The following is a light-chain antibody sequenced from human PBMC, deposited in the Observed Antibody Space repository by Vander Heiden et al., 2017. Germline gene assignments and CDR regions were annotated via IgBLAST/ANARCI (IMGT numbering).Light chain of an antibody. CDR2: EVT. CDR1: SSAVGCYTR. Sequence: QSALTQPPSVSGSPGQSVPISCTGPSSAVGCYTRLSWYQQPPGTAPKLLIHEVTKRPSGVPDRFSGSKSGNTASLTISGLQTEDEANYYCFSWRSDNTWVFGGGTKLTVL. J-gene: IGLJ3*02. CDR3: FSWRSDNTWV. V-gene: IGLV2-18*02.